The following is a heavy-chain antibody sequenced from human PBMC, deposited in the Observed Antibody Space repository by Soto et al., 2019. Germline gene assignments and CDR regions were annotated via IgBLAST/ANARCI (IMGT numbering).Heavy chain of an antibody. CDR1: GGTFGSYA. Sequence: QVQLVQSGAEVKKPGSSVKVSCKASGGTFGSYAISWVRQAPGQGLEWMGGIIPIPGTANYAQKFQGRVTIAEDESTSTAYMELGSLRSEDTAVYYCARSQGSSTSLEIYYYYYYGMDVWGQGTTVTVSS. J-gene: IGHJ6*02. CDR2: IIPIPGTA. V-gene: IGHV1-69*01. CDR3: ARSQGSSTSLEIYYYYYYGMDV. D-gene: IGHD2-2*01.